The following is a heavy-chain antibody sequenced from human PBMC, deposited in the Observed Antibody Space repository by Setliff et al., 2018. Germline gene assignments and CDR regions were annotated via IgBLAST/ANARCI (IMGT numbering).Heavy chain of an antibody. D-gene: IGHD4-17*01. V-gene: IGHV1-2*02. Sequence: KASGYTFTGYFIHWVRQAPGQGLEWMGWINPNSGGTNYAQKFQGRVTMTRDTSISTAYMELSRLRSDDTAVYSCARSRLYGGWFDPWGQGTLVTVSS. CDR2: INPNSGGT. J-gene: IGHJ5*02. CDR3: ARSRLYGGWFDP. CDR1: GYTFTGYF.